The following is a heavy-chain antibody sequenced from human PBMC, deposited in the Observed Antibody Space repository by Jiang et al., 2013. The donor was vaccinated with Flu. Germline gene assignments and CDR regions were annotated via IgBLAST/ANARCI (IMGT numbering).Heavy chain of an antibody. CDR3: ARRVAYYYDGSGYSKGWFDP. J-gene: IGHJ5*02. CDR1: GFSLSTSGVG. V-gene: IGHV2-5*02. Sequence: TLTLTCTFSGFSLSTSGVGVGWIRQPPGKALEWLALIYWDDDKRYSPSLKSRLTITKDTSKNQVVLTMTDMDPVDTATYYCARRVAYYYDGSGYSKGWFDPWGQGTLVTVSS. D-gene: IGHD3-22*01. CDR2: IYWDDDK.